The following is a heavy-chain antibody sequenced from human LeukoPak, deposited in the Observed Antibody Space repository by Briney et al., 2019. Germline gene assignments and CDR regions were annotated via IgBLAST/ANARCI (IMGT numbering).Heavy chain of an antibody. CDR1: GGTFSSYA. Sequence: SVKVSCKASGGTFSSYAISWVRQAPGQGLEWMGRIIPILGIANYAQKFQGRVTITADKSTSTAYMELSSLRSEDTAVYYCARDSRGCTNGVCYSNRGIDYWGQGTLVTVSS. CDR3: ARDSRGCTNGVCYSNRGIDY. V-gene: IGHV1-69*04. J-gene: IGHJ4*02. CDR2: IIPILGIA. D-gene: IGHD2-8*01.